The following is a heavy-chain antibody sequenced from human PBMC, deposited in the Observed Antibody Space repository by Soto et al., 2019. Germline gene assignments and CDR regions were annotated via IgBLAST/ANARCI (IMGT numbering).Heavy chain of an antibody. D-gene: IGHD3-10*01. J-gene: IGHJ4*02. CDR1: GYTFTRYD. CDR3: ARGHRFGESHFDY. Sequence: ASVKVSCKASGYTFTRYDINWVRQATGQGLEWMGWMHPNSGNTGYAQKFQGRVTMTRNTSISTAYMELSSLRSEDTAVYYCARGHRFGESHFDYWGQGTLVTVSS. V-gene: IGHV1-8*01. CDR2: MHPNSGNT.